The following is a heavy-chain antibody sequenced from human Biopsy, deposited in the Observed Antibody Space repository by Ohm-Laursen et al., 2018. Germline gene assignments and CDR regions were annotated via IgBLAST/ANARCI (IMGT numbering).Heavy chain of an antibody. V-gene: IGHV4-59*08. J-gene: IGHJ4*02. D-gene: IGHD3-22*01. CDR3: AAYYYDSSGYFYAFHY. Sequence: SETLSLTCIVSGVSISSYFWSWIRQPLGKGLEWIGYVSYSGNTKYNPSLKSRVIISADTSKNQFSLKLSSVTAADTAMYYCAAYYYDSSGYFYAFHYWGQGTLVIVSS. CDR2: VSYSGNT. CDR1: GVSISSYF.